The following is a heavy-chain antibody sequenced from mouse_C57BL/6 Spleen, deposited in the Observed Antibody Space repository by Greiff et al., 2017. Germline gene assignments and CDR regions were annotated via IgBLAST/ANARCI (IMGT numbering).Heavy chain of an antibody. J-gene: IGHJ4*01. V-gene: IGHV1-26*01. CDR2: INPNNGGT. Sequence: VQLQQSGPELVKPGASVKISCKASGYTFTDYYMNWVKQSHGKSLEWIGDINPNNGGTSYNQKFKGKATLTVDKSSSTAYMELRSLTSEDSAVYYCARAYYYGSSPFGDAIDYWGQGTSVTVSS. CDR3: ARAYYYGSSPFGDAIDY. CDR1: GYTFTDYY. D-gene: IGHD1-1*01.